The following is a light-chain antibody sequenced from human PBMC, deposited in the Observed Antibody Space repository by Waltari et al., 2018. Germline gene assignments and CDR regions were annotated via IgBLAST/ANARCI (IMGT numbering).Light chain of an antibody. CDR1: QDISSW. CDR2: AVS. CDR3: QQGDGFHPIT. V-gene: IGKV1-12*01. Sequence: DIQMTQSPSSVSASVGDRVTITCRASQDISSWLAWYQQKPGQAPRLLFYAVSILHSGVPSRFSGSVSGTDFTLTITSLQPEDFAIYYCQQGDGFHPITFGQGTRLE. J-gene: IGKJ5*01.